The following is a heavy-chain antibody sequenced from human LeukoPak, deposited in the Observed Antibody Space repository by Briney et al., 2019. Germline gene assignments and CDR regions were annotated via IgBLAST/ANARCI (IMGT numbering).Heavy chain of an antibody. Sequence: PGGSLRLSCAASGFTFSNYYMSWIRQAPGKGLEWVSYISSSGTTMYYADSVKGRFIISRDNAKNSLFLQMNGLRAEDTAVYYCARGDYDKYGMDVWGQGTTVTVSS. CDR3: ARGDYDKYGMDV. CDR2: ISSSGTTM. V-gene: IGHV3-11*01. CDR1: GFTFSNYY. J-gene: IGHJ6*02.